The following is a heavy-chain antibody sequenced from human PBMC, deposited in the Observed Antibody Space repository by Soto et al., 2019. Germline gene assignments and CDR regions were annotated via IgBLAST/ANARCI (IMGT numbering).Heavy chain of an antibody. CDR3: ARSDYYEDTGTFEF. D-gene: IGHD4-17*01. J-gene: IGHJ4*02. CDR2: MNPNSGNT. V-gene: IGHV1-8*01. Sequence: ASVKVSCKASGYTITSYDINWVRQATGQGLEWMGWMNPNSGNTGYAQKVQGRVTLTADTSTSTAYMEMRALTSDDTATYYCARSDYYEDTGTFEFWGQGTPVTVS. CDR1: GYTITSYD.